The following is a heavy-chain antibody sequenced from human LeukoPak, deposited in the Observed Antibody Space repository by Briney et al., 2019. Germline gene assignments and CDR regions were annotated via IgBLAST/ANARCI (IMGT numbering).Heavy chain of an antibody. D-gene: IGHD3-22*01. V-gene: IGHV3-74*01. CDR2: TNNDGSST. CDR1: GFTFSTCW. Sequence: AGGSLRLSCAASGFTFSTCWMHWVRQAPGKGLVWVSRTNNDGSSTVYADSVKGRFTISRDNAKNTLYLQMNSLRAEDTAVYYCARDLFYDSSGYYASDSWGQGTLVTVSS. CDR3: ARDLFYDSSGYYASDS. J-gene: IGHJ4*02.